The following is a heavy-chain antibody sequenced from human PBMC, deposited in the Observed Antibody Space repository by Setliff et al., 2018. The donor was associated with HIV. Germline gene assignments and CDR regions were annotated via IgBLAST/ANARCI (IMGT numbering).Heavy chain of an antibody. J-gene: IGHJ4*02. CDR1: GGTFSAYA. Sequence: SVKVSCKASGGTFSAYAVNWVRQAPGQGLEWMGRIISILGTPNYSHKFQGRVTMTRNTSISTAYMELSSLRSEDTAVYYCARAGGYCGSTSCPYYFDYWGQGTLVTVSS. CDR3: ARAGGYCGSTSCPYYFDY. V-gene: IGHV1-69*04. CDR2: IISILGTP. D-gene: IGHD2-2*01.